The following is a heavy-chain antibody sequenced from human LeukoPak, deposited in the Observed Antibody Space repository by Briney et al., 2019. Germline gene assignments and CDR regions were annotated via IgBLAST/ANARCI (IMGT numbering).Heavy chain of an antibody. J-gene: IGHJ4*01. CDR3: ARGSSPQRLTPPRY. D-gene: IGHD2-2*01. Sequence: SETPSLTCTVSGGSISSYYWSWIRQPPGKGLEWIGYIYYSGSTNYNPSLKSRVTISVDTSKNQFSLKLSSVTAADTAVYYCARGSSPQRLTPPRYWGQEPWSPSPQ. CDR1: GGSISSYY. CDR2: IYYSGST. V-gene: IGHV4-59*01.